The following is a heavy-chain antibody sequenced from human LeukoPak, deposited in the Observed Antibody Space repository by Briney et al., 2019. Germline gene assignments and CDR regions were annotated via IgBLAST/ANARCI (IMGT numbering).Heavy chain of an antibody. CDR3: AKGWYQYYYYGMDV. CDR1: GFTFSDYY. Sequence: GRSLRLSCAASGFTFSDYYMSWIRQAPGKGLEWVSYISRTSSYTKHADSVKGRFTISRDNAKNSLYLQMNSLRAEDTAVCYCAKGWYQYYYYGMDVWGQGTTVTVSS. D-gene: IGHD2-15*01. J-gene: IGHJ6*02. CDR2: ISRTSSYT. V-gene: IGHV3-11*05.